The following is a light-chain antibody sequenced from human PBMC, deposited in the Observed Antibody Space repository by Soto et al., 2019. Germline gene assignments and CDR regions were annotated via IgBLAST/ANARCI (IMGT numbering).Light chain of an antibody. CDR3: QHFGYPQWT. J-gene: IGKJ1*01. CDR2: ATS. V-gene: IGKV3-20*01. Sequence: ELVLTQSPGTLSLSPGESAALSCKASQIVSGNYLSWYQQKSGQAPRLLIYATSTRAPGIPDRFSGSGSATDFSLIISRLEPEDSAVYYCQHFGYPQWTFGRGTKVDIK. CDR1: QIVSGNY.